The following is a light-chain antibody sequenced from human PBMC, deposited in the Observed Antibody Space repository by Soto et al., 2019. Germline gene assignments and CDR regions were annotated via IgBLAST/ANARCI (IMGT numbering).Light chain of an antibody. CDR2: GAS. CDR1: QSVSSSY. CDR3: QQYGSSPWT. V-gene: IGKV3-20*01. J-gene: IGKJ1*01. Sequence: EIVLTQSPGNLSLSPGERATLSCRAGQSVSSSYLAWYQQKPGQAPKLLIYGASSRATGIPDRFSGSGSGTDFSLTISRLEPEDFAVYYCQQYGSSPWTFGQGTKVEIK.